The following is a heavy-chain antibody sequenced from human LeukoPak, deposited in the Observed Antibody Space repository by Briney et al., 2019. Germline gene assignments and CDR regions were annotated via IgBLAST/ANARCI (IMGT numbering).Heavy chain of an antibody. V-gene: IGHV4-59*01. CDR3: ARAPLALIVFDI. CDR1: GDSMISYY. J-gene: IGHJ3*02. Sequence: SETLSLTCTVSGDSMISYYWRWIRQPPGKGLEWIGYNHYSGSTNYNPSLKSRVTISVDTSKNQFSLKLSSVTAADTAMYCARAPLALIVFDIWGQGTMVTVSS. CDR2: NHYSGST. D-gene: IGHD2-21*01.